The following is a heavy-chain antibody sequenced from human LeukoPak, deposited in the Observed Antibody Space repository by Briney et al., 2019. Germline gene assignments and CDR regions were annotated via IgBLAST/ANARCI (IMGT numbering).Heavy chain of an antibody. J-gene: IGHJ6*03. CDR3: ARVRRPEYSSSSYYYYMDV. CDR2: INSNSGGT. CDR1: GYTFTGYY. D-gene: IGHD6-6*01. Sequence: ASVKVSCKASGYTFTGYYMHWVRQAPGQGLEGMGWINSNSGGTNYAQKFQRRVTMTRDTSTTTAYMELNRLRSHDPAVYYCARVRRPEYSSSSYYYYMDVWGKGTTVTVSS. V-gene: IGHV1-2*02.